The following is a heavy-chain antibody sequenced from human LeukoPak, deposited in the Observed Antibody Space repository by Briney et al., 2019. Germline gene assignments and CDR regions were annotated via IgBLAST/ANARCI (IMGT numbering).Heavy chain of an antibody. CDR3: ARAPTLRPLDY. V-gene: IGHV4-34*01. J-gene: IGHJ4*02. Sequence: SETLSLTCAVYGGSFSGYYWSWIRQPPGKGLEWIGEISHSGSTNYNPSLKSRVTISVDTSKNQFSLKLSSVTAADTAVYYCARAPTLRPLDYWGQGTLVTVSS. CDR2: ISHSGST. CDR1: GGSFSGYY. D-gene: IGHD3-16*01.